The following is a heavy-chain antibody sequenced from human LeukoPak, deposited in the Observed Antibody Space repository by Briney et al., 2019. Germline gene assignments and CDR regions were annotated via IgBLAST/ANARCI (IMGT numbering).Heavy chain of an antibody. CDR1: GFTFSSNW. CDR3: ARRITIFGVVIIRRGDYYFDY. CDR2: IKPDGSAE. Sequence: GGSLRLSCATSGFTFSSNWMSWVRHVPGRGLDWVANIKPDGSAEYYAASVKGRFTVSRDNAKNSLYLQMNSLRAEDTAVYYCARRITIFGVVIIRRGDYYFDYWGQGTLVTVSS. D-gene: IGHD3-3*01. V-gene: IGHV3-7*03. J-gene: IGHJ4*02.